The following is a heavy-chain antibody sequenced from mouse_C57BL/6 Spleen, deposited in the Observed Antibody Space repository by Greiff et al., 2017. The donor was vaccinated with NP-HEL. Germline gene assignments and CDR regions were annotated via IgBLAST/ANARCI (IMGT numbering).Heavy chain of an antibody. D-gene: IGHD1-1*01. Sequence: QVQLQQSGAELVRPGASVTLSCKASGYTFTDYEMHWVKQTPVHGLEWIGAIDPETGGTAYNQKFKGKAILTADKSSSTAYMELRSLTSEDSAVYYCTRYRYYYGSSPCYFDYWGQGTTLTVSS. J-gene: IGHJ2*01. CDR3: TRYRYYYGSSPCYFDY. CDR1: GYTFTDYE. V-gene: IGHV1-15*01. CDR2: IDPETGGT.